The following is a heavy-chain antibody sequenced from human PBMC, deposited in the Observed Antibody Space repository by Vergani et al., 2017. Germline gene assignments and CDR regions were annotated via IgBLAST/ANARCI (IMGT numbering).Heavy chain of an antibody. CDR3: ARVHYDFWSGYNLFDY. J-gene: IGHJ4*02. CDR2: IKQDGSEK. D-gene: IGHD3-3*01. Sequence: EVQLVESGGGLVQPGGSLRLSCAASGFTFSSYWMSWVRQAPGKGLEWVANIKQDGSEKYYVDSVKGRFTISRDNSKNTLYLQMNSLRAEDTAVYYCARVHYDFWSGYNLFDYWGQGTLVTVSS. CDR1: GFTFSSYW. V-gene: IGHV3-7*01.